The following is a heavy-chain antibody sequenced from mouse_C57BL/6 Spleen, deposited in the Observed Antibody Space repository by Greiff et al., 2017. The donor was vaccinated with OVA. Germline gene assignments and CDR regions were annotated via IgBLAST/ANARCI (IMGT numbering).Heavy chain of an antibody. J-gene: IGHJ4*01. D-gene: IGHD2-1*01. CDR1: GYTFTTYP. CDR3: ARGNERAMDY. CDR2: FHPYNDDT. V-gene: IGHV1-47*01. Sequence: LEESGAELVKPGASVKMSCKASGYTFTTYPIEWMKQNHGKSLEWIGNFHPYNDDTKYNEKFKGKATLTVEKSSSTVYLELSRLTPDDPAVYYCARGNERAMDYWGQGTSVTVSS.